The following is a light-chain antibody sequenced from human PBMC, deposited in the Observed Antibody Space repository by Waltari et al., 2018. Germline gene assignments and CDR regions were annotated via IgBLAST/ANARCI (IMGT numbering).Light chain of an antibody. J-gene: IGKJ2*01. CDR3: QQYNNWPPYT. CDR1: QSVSSN. CDR2: GAS. V-gene: IGKV3-15*01. Sequence: EIVMTQSPATLSVSPGERATLSCRASQSVSSNLAWYQQKPGQAPRLLIYGASTRATGIPARFSGRGSGTEFTLTISSMQSEDFAVYYCQQYNNWPPYTFGQGTKLGIK.